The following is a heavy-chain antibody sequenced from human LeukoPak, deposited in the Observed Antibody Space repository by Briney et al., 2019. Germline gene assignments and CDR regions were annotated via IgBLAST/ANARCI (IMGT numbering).Heavy chain of an antibody. D-gene: IGHD5-24*01. CDR1: GYTFTSYY. V-gene: IGHV1-46*01. CDR2: IRPSGST. J-gene: IGHJ4*02. Sequence: GASVKVSCKASGYTFTSYYIHWVRQAPGQGLEYMGIIRPSGSTVYAQKFQGRVTMTRDTSTSAVYMELSSLRSEDTAVYYAREGPETYFFDFWGQGTLVTVSS. CDR3: AREGPETYFFDF.